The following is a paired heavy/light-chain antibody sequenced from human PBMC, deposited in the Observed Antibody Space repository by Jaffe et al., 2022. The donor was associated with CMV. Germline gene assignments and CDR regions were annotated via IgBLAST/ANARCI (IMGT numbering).Light chain of an antibody. CDR1: SSNIGNNY. Sequence: QSVLTQPPSVSAAPGQKVTISCSGSSSNIGNNYVSWYQQLPGTAPKLLIYDNNKRPSGIPDRFSGSKSGTSATLGITGLQTGDEADYYCGTWDSSLRVYVFGTGTKVTVL. V-gene: IGLV1-51*01. J-gene: IGLJ1*01. CDR3: GTWDSSLRVYV. CDR2: DNN.
Heavy chain of an antibody. CDR2: IKSKTDGGTT. Sequence: EVQLVESGGGLVKPGGSLRLSCAASGFTFSNAWMSWVRQAPGKGLEWVGRIKSKTDGGTTDYAAPVKGRFTISRDDSKNTLYLQMNSLKTEDTAVYYCTTPKAYSSGWYELLDYYYYYMDVWGKGTTVTVSS. CDR1: GFTFSNAW. D-gene: IGHD6-19*01. CDR3: TTPKAYSSGWYELLDYYYYYMDV. J-gene: IGHJ6*03. V-gene: IGHV3-15*01.